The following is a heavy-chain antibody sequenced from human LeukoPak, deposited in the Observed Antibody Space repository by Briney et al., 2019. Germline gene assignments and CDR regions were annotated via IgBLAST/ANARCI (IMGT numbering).Heavy chain of an antibody. Sequence: SETLSLTCTLSGGSISSYYWSWIRQPPAKGLEGIGYIYYSGSTNYNPSLKSRVTISVDTSKNQFSLKLSSVTAADTAVYYWARLANGDYYFDYWGQGTLVTVSS. V-gene: IGHV4-59*12. D-gene: IGHD4-17*01. CDR1: GGSISSYY. CDR2: IYYSGST. CDR3: ARLANGDYYFDY. J-gene: IGHJ4*02.